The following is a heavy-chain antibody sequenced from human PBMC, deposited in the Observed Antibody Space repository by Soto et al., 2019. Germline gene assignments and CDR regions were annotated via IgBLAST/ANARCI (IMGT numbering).Heavy chain of an antibody. D-gene: IGHD3-9*01. CDR2: IWYDGSNK. Sequence: QVQLVESGGGVVQPGRSLRLSCAASGFTFSSYGMHWVRQAPGKGLEWVAVIWYDGSNKYYADSVKDRFTISRDNSKNTLYLQMNSLRAEDTAVYYCARARYGVLRYFDWFYAFDIWGQGTMVTVSS. CDR3: ARARYGVLRYFDWFYAFDI. CDR1: GFTFSSYG. V-gene: IGHV3-33*01. J-gene: IGHJ3*02.